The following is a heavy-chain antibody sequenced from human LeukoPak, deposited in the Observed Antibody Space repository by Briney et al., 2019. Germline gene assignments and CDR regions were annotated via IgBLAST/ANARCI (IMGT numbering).Heavy chain of an antibody. D-gene: IGHD2-15*01. Sequence: GASVKVSCKASGYTFTSYAMNWVRQAPGQGLEWMGWISTNTGNPTYAQGFTGRFVLSLDTSVSTAYLQISSLKAEDTAVYYCARKSVAATPRDIVYQYSYMDVWGKGTTVTVSS. CDR2: ISTNTGNP. V-gene: IGHV7-4-1*02. CDR3: ARKSVAATPRDIVYQYSYMDV. CDR1: GYTFTSYA. J-gene: IGHJ6*03.